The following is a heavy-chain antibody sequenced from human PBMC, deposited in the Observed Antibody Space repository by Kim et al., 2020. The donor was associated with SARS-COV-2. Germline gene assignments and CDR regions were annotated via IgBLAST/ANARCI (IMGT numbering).Heavy chain of an antibody. Sequence: SETLSLTCTVSGGSISSGSYYWSWIRQPAGKGLEWIGRIYTSGSTNYNPSLKSRVTISVDTSKNQFSLKLSSVTAADTAVYYCAREEFETYYYGSGSPPDYYYGMDVWGQGTTVTVSS. CDR2: IYTSGST. D-gene: IGHD3-10*01. CDR1: GGSISSGSYY. CDR3: AREEFETYYYGSGSPPDYYYGMDV. J-gene: IGHJ6*02. V-gene: IGHV4-61*02.